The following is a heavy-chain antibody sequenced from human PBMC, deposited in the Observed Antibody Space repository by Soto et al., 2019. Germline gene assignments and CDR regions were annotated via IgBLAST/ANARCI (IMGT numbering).Heavy chain of an antibody. CDR2: IYPGDSDT. Sequence: GESLKLSCKGSGYSFTSYWIGWVRQMPGKGLEWVGIIYPGDSDTRYSPSFQGQVTISADNSISTAYLQWSSLKASDTAMYYCARQSIDGYRDYWGQGTLVTVSS. CDR1: GYSFTSYW. J-gene: IGHJ4*02. V-gene: IGHV5-51*01. CDR3: ARQSIDGYRDY. D-gene: IGHD5-12*01.